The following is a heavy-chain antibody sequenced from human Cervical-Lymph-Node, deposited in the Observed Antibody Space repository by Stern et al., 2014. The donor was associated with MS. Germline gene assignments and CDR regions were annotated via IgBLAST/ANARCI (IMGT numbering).Heavy chain of an antibody. CDR3: TSGRYDGSFDI. J-gene: IGHJ3*02. CDR1: GFIFSSFA. V-gene: IGHV3-30*04. D-gene: IGHD1-26*01. CDR2: ISPDGSDK. Sequence: VQLVESGGGVVQPGRSLRLTCAASGFIFSSFATHWVRQAPGKGLEWVAHISPDGSDKDYTDSVKGRFTISRDNSNYTLFLQMNTLRPEDTAVYYCTSGRYDGSFDIWGQGTMVTVS.